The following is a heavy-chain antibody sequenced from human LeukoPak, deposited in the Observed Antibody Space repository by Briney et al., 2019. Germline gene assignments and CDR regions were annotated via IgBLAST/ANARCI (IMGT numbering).Heavy chain of an antibody. Sequence: GRSLRLSCAASGFTFSSYGMHWVRQAPGKGLEWVAVISYDGSNKYYADSVKGRFTISRDNSKNTLYLQMNSLRAEDTAVYYCAKAPEYYDSSGYHDYWGQGTLVTVSS. CDR1: GFTFSSYG. D-gene: IGHD3-22*01. V-gene: IGHV3-30*18. J-gene: IGHJ4*02. CDR2: ISYDGSNK. CDR3: AKAPEYYDSSGYHDY.